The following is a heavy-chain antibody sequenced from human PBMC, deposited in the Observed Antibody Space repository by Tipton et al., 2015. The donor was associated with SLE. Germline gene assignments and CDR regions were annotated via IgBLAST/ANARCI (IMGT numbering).Heavy chain of an antibody. J-gene: IGHJ4*02. D-gene: IGHD3-22*01. CDR2: IYNSGST. V-gene: IGHV4-59*01. Sequence: LRLSCTVSGGSISGYYWSWIRQTPGKGLEWIGYIYNSGSTNYNPSLRSRVTISVDTSKRQFSLKLRSVTAADTAVYYCARDRDSSGYRGIDFWGQGTLVIVSS. CDR1: GGSISGYY. CDR3: ARDRDSSGYRGIDF.